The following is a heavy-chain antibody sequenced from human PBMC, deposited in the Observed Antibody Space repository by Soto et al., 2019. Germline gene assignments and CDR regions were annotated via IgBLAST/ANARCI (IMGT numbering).Heavy chain of an antibody. Sequence: ASVKVSCKVSGYTLTELSMHWVRQAPGKGLEWMGGFDPEDGETIYAQKFQGRVTMTEDTSTDTAYMELSSLRSEDTAVYYCATFFQVQYYMDVWGKGTTVTSP. V-gene: IGHV1-24*01. J-gene: IGHJ6*03. D-gene: IGHD3-3*01. CDR3: ATFFQVQYYMDV. CDR2: FDPEDGET. CDR1: GYTLTELS.